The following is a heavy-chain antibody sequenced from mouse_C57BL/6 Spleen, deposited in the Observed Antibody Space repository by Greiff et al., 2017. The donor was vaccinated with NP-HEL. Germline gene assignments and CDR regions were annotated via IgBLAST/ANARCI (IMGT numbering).Heavy chain of an antibody. V-gene: IGHV5-17*01. CDR1: GFTFSDYG. Sequence: DVKLVESGGGLVKPGGSLKLSCAASGFTFSDYGMHWVRQAPEKGLEWVAYISSGSSTIYYADTVKGRFTISRDKAKNTLFLQMTSLRSEDTAMYYCARTPYYAMDYWGQGTSVTVSS. J-gene: IGHJ4*01. CDR3: ARTPYYAMDY. CDR2: ISSGSSTI.